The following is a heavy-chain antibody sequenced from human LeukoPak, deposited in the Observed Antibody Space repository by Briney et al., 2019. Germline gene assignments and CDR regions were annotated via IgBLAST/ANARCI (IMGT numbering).Heavy chain of an antibody. J-gene: IGHJ4*02. CDR2: IYWDDDK. CDR3: VYGLFRTRCGGGSCSVTDYSDF. V-gene: IGHV2-5*02. CDR1: GFSLNTSGVG. Sequence: SGPTLAKPTQSLTLTCTFSGFSLNTSGVGVGWIRQPPGKAPEWLALIYWDDDKRYSPSLQARLTITKDTSKNHVLLKMMNMDPVDTGTYFCVYGLFRTRCGGGSCSVTDYSDFWGQGTQLSVSS. D-gene: IGHD2-21*01.